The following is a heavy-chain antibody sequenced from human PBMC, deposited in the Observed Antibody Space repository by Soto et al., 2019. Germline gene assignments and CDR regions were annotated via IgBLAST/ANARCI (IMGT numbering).Heavy chain of an antibody. CDR1: GGSMISYY. Sequence: SETLSLTCTVSGGSMISYYWSWIRQPPGRGLEWIGFIYYAGSTKYNPSLNSRVTISVDTSKNQFSLTVTSVTAADTAVYYCARGFLVYFCVDYLYHLAFWGRGTLVPVSS. J-gene: IGHJ4*02. D-gene: IGHD3-16*01. CDR3: ARGFLVYFCVDYLYHLAF. V-gene: IGHV4-59*08. CDR2: IYYAGST.